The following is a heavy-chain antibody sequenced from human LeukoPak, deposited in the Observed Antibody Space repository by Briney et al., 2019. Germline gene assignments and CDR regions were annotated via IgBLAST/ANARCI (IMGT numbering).Heavy chain of an antibody. CDR2: INANSGNT. Sequence: ASVKVSCKASGHTFTGYYMHWVRQAPGQGLEWMGWINANSGNTGYAQKFQGRVTMTRNTSISTAYMELSSLRSEDTAVYYCARATGDFDIWGQGTMVTVSS. CDR3: ARATGDFDI. D-gene: IGHD3-16*01. CDR1: GHTFTGYY. J-gene: IGHJ3*02. V-gene: IGHV1-8*02.